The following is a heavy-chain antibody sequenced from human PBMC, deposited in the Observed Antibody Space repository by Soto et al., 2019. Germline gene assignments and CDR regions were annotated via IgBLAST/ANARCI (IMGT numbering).Heavy chain of an antibody. CDR1: GFIFSSYA. D-gene: IGHD4-17*01. V-gene: IGHV3-23*01. J-gene: IGHJ5*02. CDR3: ASPPTNLDYDDDTWFDP. Sequence: GGSLRLSCAASGFIFSSYAMSWVRQAPGKGLEWVSAISGSGGSTYYADSVKGRFAISRDNSKNTLYLQMDSLRAGDTAVYYCASPPTNLDYDDDTWFDPWGQGTLVTVSS. CDR2: ISGSGGST.